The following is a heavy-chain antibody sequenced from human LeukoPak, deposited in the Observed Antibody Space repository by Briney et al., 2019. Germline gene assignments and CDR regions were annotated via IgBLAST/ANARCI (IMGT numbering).Heavy chain of an antibody. CDR2: IYYTGST. V-gene: IGHV4-59*12. CDR3: ARGANRLDS. D-gene: IGHD1-14*01. CDR1: GGSINTYY. J-gene: IGHJ4*02. Sequence: SETLSLTCSVSGGSINTYYWSWIRQTPGKGLEWIGFIYYTGSTNYNPSLKSRVTMSVDTSKSQFSLKLTSVTAADTALYYCARGANRLDSWGRGTLVAVSS.